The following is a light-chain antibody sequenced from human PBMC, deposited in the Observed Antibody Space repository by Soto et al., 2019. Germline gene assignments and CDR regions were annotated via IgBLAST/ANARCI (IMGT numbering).Light chain of an antibody. Sequence: EIVLTQSPGTLSLSPGERATLSCRASQSVSSSYLAWYQQKPGQAPMLLICGASSRATGIPDRFSGSGSGTDFTLTISRLEPEDFAVYYCQQYGSSPPTFGQGTKVDIK. J-gene: IGKJ1*01. V-gene: IGKV3-20*01. CDR3: QQYGSSPPT. CDR2: GAS. CDR1: QSVSSSY.